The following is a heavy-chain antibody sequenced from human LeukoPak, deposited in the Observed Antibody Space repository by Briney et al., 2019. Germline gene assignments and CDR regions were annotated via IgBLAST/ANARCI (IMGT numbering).Heavy chain of an antibody. CDR2: INPNSGGT. J-gene: IGHJ4*02. V-gene: IGHV1-2*02. D-gene: IGHD2-2*01. CDR3: ARERRYCSSTSCYSIGEFDY. CDR1: GYTFTGYY. Sequence: ASVKVSCKASGYTFTGYYMHWVRQAPGQGLEWMGWINPNSGGTNYAQKFQGRVTMTRDTSISTAYMELSRLGSDDTAVYYCARERRYCSSTSCYSIGEFDYWGQGTLVTVSS.